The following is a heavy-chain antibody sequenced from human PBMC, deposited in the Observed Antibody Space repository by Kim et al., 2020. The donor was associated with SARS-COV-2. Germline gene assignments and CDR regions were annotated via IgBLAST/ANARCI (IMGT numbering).Heavy chain of an antibody. J-gene: IGHJ4*02. CDR2: ISWNSGSI. V-gene: IGHV3-9*01. CDR3: ATGYSGYDWGY. D-gene: IGHD5-12*01. CDR1: GFTFGDYA. Sequence: GGSLRLSCAASGFTFGDYAMHWVRQAPGKGLEWVSGISWNSGSIGYADSVKGRFTISRDNAKNSLYLQMNSLRAEDTALYYCATGYSGYDWGYWGQGTLVTVSS.